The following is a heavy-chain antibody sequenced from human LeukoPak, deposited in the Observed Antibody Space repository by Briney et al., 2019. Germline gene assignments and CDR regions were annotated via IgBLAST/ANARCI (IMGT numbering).Heavy chain of an antibody. CDR3: ATTQQLPRSFDI. D-gene: IGHD2-2*01. Sequence: GASVKVSCKVSGYTLTELSMHWVQQAPGKGLEWMGGFDPEDGETIYAQKFQGRVTMTEDTSTDTAYMELSSLRSEDTGVYYCATTQQLPRSFDIWGQGTMVTVSS. J-gene: IGHJ3*02. CDR1: GYTLTELS. CDR2: FDPEDGET. V-gene: IGHV1-24*01.